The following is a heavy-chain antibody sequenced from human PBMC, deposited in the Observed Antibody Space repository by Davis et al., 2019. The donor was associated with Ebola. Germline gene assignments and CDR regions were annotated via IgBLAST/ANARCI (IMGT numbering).Heavy chain of an antibody. J-gene: IGHJ5*02. CDR3: ARVQSTMTTGWFDP. D-gene: IGHD4-17*01. CDR1: GFTFSTAW. CDR2: ISSSSSYI. V-gene: IGHV3-21*01. Sequence: AGSLTLSCAASGFTFSTAWMNWVRQAPGKGLEWVSSISSSSSYIYYADSVKGRFTISRDNAKNSLYLQMNSLRAEDTAVYYCARVQSTMTTGWFDPWGQGTLVTVSS.